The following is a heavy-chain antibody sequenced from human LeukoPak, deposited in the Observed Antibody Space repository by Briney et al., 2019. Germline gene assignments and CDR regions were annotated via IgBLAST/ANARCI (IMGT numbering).Heavy chain of an antibody. V-gene: IGHV1-69*01. CDR3: ARGFEQQLSQEDYYGMDV. J-gene: IGHJ6*04. D-gene: IGHD6-13*01. Sequence: SVTVSCKASGGTFNSYAISWVRQAPGQGLEWMGGIIPIFGTANYAQKFQGRVTITADESTSTAYMELSSLRSEDTAVYYCARGFEQQLSQEDYYGMDVWGKGTTVTVSP. CDR1: GGTFNSYA. CDR2: IIPIFGTA.